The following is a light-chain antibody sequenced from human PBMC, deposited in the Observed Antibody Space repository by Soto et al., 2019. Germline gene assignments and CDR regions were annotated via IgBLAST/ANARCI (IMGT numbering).Light chain of an antibody. CDR2: EDN. J-gene: IGLJ3*02. CDR1: SGSIASNY. V-gene: IGLV6-57*01. Sequence: NFMLTQPHSVSESPGKTVIISCTRSSGSIASNYVQWYQQRPGSYPTTVIYEDNQRPSAVPDRFSGSIDSSSNSASLTISGLATEDEADYFCPSYDATNQVFGGGTQLTVL. CDR3: PSYDATNQV.